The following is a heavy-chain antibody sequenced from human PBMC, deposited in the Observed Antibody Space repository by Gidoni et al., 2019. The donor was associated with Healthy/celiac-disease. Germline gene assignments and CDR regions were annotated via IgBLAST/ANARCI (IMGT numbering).Heavy chain of an antibody. D-gene: IGHD3-22*01. J-gene: IGHJ6*02. CDR2: IKSKTDWGTT. CDR1: GFTFRNAW. CDR3: TTGHSSGYYEASYYYYGMDV. Sequence: EVQLVESGGGLVKPGGSLRPSCAASGFTFRNAWMSWVRQAPVKGREWVRRIKSKTDWGTTDYAATVKGRFTISREDSKNTLYLQLNSLKTEDTVVYYCTTGHSSGYYEASYYYYGMDVWGQGTTVTVSS. V-gene: IGHV3-15*01.